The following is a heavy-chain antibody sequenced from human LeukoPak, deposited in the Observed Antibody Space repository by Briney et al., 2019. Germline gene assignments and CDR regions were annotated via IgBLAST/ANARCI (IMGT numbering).Heavy chain of an antibody. D-gene: IGHD3-9*01. CDR2: ITASSTAI. CDR3: ARTYYDILTGYNPYFDY. CDR1: GFTFNTYT. Sequence: GGSLRLSCAASGFTFNTYTMNWVRQAPGKGLEWVSSITASSTAIYSADSVKGRFTISRDNAKNFLYLQMNSLRAEDTAVHYCARTYYDILTGYNPYFDYWGQGILVTVSS. J-gene: IGHJ4*02. V-gene: IGHV3-21*01.